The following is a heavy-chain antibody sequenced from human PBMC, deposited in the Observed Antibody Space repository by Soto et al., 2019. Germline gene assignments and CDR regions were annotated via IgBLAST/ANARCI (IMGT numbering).Heavy chain of an antibody. Sequence: QVQLVQSGAEERKPGASVKVSCKASGYTFTSHGVHWVRQAPGQRLEWMGWINAGNGNTIYSQKFQGRVTITRDTTASTAYMELRSLTSEDTAVYYCARWFGEPSRTGFHHWGEGTLVTVSS. D-gene: IGHD3-10*01. V-gene: IGHV1-3*05. CDR2: INAGNGNT. CDR1: GYTFTSHG. CDR3: ARWFGEPSRTGFHH. J-gene: IGHJ4*02.